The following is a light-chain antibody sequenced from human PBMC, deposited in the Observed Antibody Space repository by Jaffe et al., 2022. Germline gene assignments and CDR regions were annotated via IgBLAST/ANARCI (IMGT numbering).Light chain of an antibody. CDR1: SSDVGAYNY. CDR3: CSFAGTYSFEV. J-gene: IGLJ1*01. V-gene: IGLV2-11*01. CDR2: DVS. Sequence: QSALTQPRSVSGSPGQSVTISCTGTSSDVGAYNYVSWYQQHPGKAPKLLIYDVSERASGVPDRFSGSKSVNTASLTISGLQADDEADYYCCSFAGTYSFEVFGTGTTVTVL.